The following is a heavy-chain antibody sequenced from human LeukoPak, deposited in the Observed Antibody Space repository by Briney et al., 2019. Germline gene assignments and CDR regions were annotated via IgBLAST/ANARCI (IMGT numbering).Heavy chain of an antibody. CDR1: GGTFSSYA. J-gene: IGHJ4*02. D-gene: IGHD6-19*01. V-gene: IGHV1-69*05. CDR2: IIPIFGTA. CDR3: ARDCGSRPTNLNSSQRRWCY. Sequence: GSSVKVSCKASGGTFSSYAISWVRQAPGQGLEWMGGIIPIFGTANYAQKFQGRVTITTDESTSTAYMELSSLRSEDTAVYYCARDCGSRPTNLNSSQRRWCYWGQGTLVTVSS.